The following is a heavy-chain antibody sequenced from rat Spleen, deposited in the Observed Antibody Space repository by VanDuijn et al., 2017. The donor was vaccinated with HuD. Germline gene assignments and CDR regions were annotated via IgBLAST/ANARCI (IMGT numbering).Heavy chain of an antibody. Sequence: EVQLVESDGGLVQPGRSLKLSCAASGFTFSAYYMAWVRQAPGKGLEWVASITDTGGYTYYPDSVKGRFTISRDNAKSTLYLQMNSLRSEDTATYYCSSNNFDYWGQGVMVTVSS. V-gene: IGHV5-25*01. J-gene: IGHJ2*01. CDR3: SSNNFDY. CDR2: ITDTGGYT. CDR1: GFTFSAYY. D-gene: IGHD1-10*01.